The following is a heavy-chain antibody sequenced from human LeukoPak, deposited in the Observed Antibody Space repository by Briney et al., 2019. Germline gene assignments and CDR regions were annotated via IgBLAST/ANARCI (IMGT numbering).Heavy chain of an antibody. J-gene: IGHJ4*02. CDR1: GFTFSNYA. V-gene: IGHV3-23*01. CDR2: ISGSGGDA. D-gene: IGHD1-1*01. Sequence: GGSLRLSCAASGFTFSNYAMSWVRQAPGKGLEWVSTISGSGGDAYYADSVKGRFTISRDNSKNTLYLQMNSLRAEDTAVYYCAKVPGLSRTGYFDYWGQGTLVTVSS. CDR3: AKVPGLSRTGYFDY.